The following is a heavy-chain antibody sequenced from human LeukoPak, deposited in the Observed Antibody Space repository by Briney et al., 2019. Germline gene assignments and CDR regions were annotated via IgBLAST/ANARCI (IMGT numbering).Heavy chain of an antibody. CDR2: ISAYNGNT. CDR1: GYTFTSYG. CDR3: AAEPYSSGWYHY. V-gene: IGHV1-18*01. D-gene: IGHD6-19*01. J-gene: IGHJ4*02. Sequence: ASVKVSCKASGYTFTSYGISWVRQAPGQGLEWMGWISAYNGNTNYAQKLQGRVTMTTDTSTSTAYMELSSLRSEDTAVYYCAAEPYSSGWYHYWGQGTLVTVSS.